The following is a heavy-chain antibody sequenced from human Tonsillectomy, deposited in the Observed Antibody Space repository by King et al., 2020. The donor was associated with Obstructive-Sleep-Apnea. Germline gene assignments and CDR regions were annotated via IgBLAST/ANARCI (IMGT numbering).Heavy chain of an antibody. V-gene: IGHV3-33*01. Sequence: VQLVESGGGVVQPGRSLRLSCAASGFTFSSYGMHWVRQAPGKGLEWVAVIWYDGSNEYYADSVKGRFTISRDNSKNTLYLQMNSLRAEDTAVYYCAREGYDILTGSQAFDIWGQGTMVTVSS. CDR3: AREGYDILTGSQAFDI. CDR2: IWYDGSNE. CDR1: GFTFSSYG. J-gene: IGHJ3*02. D-gene: IGHD3-9*01.